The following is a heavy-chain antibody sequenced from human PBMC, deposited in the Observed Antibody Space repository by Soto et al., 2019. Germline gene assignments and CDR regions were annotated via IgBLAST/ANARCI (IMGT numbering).Heavy chain of an antibody. Sequence: ASVKVSCKASGYTFTSYDINWVRQATGQGLEWMGWMNPNSGNTGYAQKFQGRVTMTRNTSISTAYMELSSLRSEDTAVYYCARGKDFELMVYAHYYNRDFWGKGNRVTVSS. D-gene: IGHD2-8*01. CDR1: GYTFTSYD. CDR2: MNPNSGNT. J-gene: IGHJ6*03. V-gene: IGHV1-8*01. CDR3: ARGKDFELMVYAHYYNRDF.